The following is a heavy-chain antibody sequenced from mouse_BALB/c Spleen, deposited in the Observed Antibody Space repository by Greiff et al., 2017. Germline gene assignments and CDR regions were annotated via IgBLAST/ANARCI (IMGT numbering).Heavy chain of an antibody. Sequence: VQLQQSGAELAKPGASVKMTCKASGYTFTSYWMHWVKQRPGQGLEWIGYINPSTGYTEYNQKFKDKATLTADKSSSTAYMQLSSLTSEDSAVYYCALITTVVEGAYWGQGTLVTVSA. CDR1: GYTFTSYW. V-gene: IGHV1-7*01. CDR2: INPSTGYT. D-gene: IGHD1-1*01. J-gene: IGHJ3*01. CDR3: ALITTVVEGAY.